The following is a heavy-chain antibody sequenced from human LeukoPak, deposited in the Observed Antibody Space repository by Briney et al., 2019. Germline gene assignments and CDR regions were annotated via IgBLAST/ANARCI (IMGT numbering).Heavy chain of an antibody. CDR2: IYPGDSDT. CDR1: GYSFTSYW. Sequence: GKSLKISCKGSGYSFTSYWIGWVRQMPGKGLEWMGIIYPGDSDTRYSPSFQGQVTISADKSISTAYLQWSSLKASDTAMYYCARNRYNWNRSYYGMDVWGQGTTVTVSS. J-gene: IGHJ6*02. CDR3: ARNRYNWNRSYYGMDV. V-gene: IGHV5-51*01. D-gene: IGHD1-20*01.